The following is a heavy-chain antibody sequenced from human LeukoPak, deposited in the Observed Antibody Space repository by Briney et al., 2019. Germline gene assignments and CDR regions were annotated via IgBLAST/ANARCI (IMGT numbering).Heavy chain of an antibody. V-gene: IGHV4-59*13. Sequence: PSETLSLTCTVSGGSIRSYYWNWIRQPPGKGLEWIGSFHHSGNTHYNPSLKSRVTISVDTSNNQFSLRLSSVTAADTAVYYCARSGSTTWHNFDYCGHGTLVTVSS. CDR3: ARSGSTTWHNFDY. J-gene: IGHJ4*01. D-gene: IGHD6-13*01. CDR2: FHHSGNT. CDR1: GGSIRSYY.